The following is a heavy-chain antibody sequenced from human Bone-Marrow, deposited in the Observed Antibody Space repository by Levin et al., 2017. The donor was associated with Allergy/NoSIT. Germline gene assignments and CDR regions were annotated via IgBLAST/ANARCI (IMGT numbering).Heavy chain of an antibody. D-gene: IGHD4-11*01. CDR1: GFPFSSYW. CDR2: IRQDGSEK. V-gene: IGHV3-7*02. Sequence: GGSLRLSCAASGFPFSSYWMTWVRQAPGKGLEWVANIRQDGSEKHYVDSVKGRFTFSRDNAKNSVFLQMNSLRVDDTAIYYCATSKAYAYEIWGQGTMVTVSS. CDR3: ATSKAYAYEI. J-gene: IGHJ3*02.